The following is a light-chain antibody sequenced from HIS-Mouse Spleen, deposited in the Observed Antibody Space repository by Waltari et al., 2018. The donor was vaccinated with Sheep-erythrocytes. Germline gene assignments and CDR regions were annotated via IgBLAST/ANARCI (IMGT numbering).Light chain of an antibody. CDR1: SSDVGSYNL. J-gene: IGLJ2*01. CDR2: EGS. Sequence: QSALTQPASVSGSPGQSITISCTGTSSDVGSYNLFSWYQPHPGKAPKLMIYEGSKRPSGIPERFSGSNSGNTATLTISGTQAMDEADYYCQAWDSSTAVFGGGTKLTVL. CDR3: QAWDSSTAV. V-gene: IGLV2-14*02.